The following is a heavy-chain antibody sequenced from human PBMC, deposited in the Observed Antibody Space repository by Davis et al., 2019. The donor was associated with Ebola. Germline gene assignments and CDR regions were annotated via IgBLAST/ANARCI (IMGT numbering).Heavy chain of an antibody. V-gene: IGHV3-21*04. J-gene: IGHJ2*01. CDR2: ISSSRSYI. D-gene: IGHD3-16*01. CDR3: ARGPTWTYWYFDL. CDR1: GFTFSTYS. Sequence: PGRSLRLSCAASGFTFSTYSMNWVRQAPGKGLEWVSSISSSRSYIYYADSVKGRFTISSDNAKNSLYLQMNSLRAEDTAVYYCARGPTWTYWYFDLWGRGTLVTVSS.